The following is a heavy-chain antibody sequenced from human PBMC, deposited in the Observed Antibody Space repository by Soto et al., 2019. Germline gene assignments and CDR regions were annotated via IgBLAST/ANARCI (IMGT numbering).Heavy chain of an antibody. Sequence: GSLRLSCVVSDLILKSYGMSWVRQAPGKGLEWVSVIRGGGGRTDYADSVKGRFTISRDISKNTVFLQMNSLIAEDTDVYYCAKDRDSRGMDVWGQGTTVTVSS. V-gene: IGHV3-23*01. CDR3: AKDRDSRGMDV. CDR1: DLILKSYG. D-gene: IGHD2-21*01. CDR2: IRGGGGRT. J-gene: IGHJ6*02.